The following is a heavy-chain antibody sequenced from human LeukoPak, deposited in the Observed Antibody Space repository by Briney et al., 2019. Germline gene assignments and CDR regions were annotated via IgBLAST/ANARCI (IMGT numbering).Heavy chain of an antibody. V-gene: IGHV4-34*01. J-gene: IGHJ4*02. D-gene: IGHD6-6*01. Sequence: SETLSLTCAVYGGSFSGYYWSWIRQPPGKGLEWIGKINHSGSTNYNPSLKSRVTISVDTSKNQFSLKLSSVTAADTAVYYCARHGKARPNRYSSSLRYFDYWGQGTLVTVSS. CDR2: INHSGST. CDR1: GGSFSGYY. CDR3: ARHGKARPNRYSSSLRYFDY.